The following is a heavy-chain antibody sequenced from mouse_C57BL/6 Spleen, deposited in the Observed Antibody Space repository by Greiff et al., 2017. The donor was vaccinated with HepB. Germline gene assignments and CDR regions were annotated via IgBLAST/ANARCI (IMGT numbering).Heavy chain of an antibody. CDR3: ARLYYYGSSYDYYAMDY. V-gene: IGHV1-59*01. J-gene: IGHJ4*01. CDR2: IDPSDSYT. D-gene: IGHD1-1*01. CDR1: GYTFTSYW. Sequence: QVQLQQPGAELVRPGTSVKLSCKASGYTFTSYWMHWVKQRPGQGLEWIGVIDPSDSYTNYNQKFKGKATLTVDTSSSTAYMQLSSLTSEDSAVYYCARLYYYGSSYDYYAMDYWGQGTSVTVSS.